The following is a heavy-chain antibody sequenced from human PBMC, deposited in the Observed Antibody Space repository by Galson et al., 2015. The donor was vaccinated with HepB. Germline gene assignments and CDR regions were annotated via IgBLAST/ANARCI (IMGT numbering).Heavy chain of an antibody. J-gene: IGHJ3*02. CDR2: ISGDNGNT. Sequence: SVKVSCKASGYILTSYGISWVRQAPGQGLEWMGWISGDNGNTNYAQKFQGRVTMTTDTSTSTAYMELRSLRSDDTSASTAYMELSSLRSEDTAVYYCARWAGGGPYDSSSDAFDIWGQGTMVTVSS. CDR1: GYILTSYG. CDR3: YMELSSLRSEDTAVYYCARWAGGGPYDSSSDAFDI. V-gene: IGHV1-18*02. D-gene: IGHD3-22*01.